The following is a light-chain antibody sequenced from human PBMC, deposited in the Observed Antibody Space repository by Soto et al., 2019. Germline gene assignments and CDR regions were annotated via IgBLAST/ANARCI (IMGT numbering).Light chain of an antibody. V-gene: IGKV3-20*01. J-gene: IGKJ4*01. CDR3: QQYGRLPLS. CDR1: RSLSNSF. CDR2: GAS. Sequence: EILLTQSPGTLSLSPGDRATLSCRASRSLSNSFLAWYQQKPGQTPGLLISGASIRATDIPDRFSGSGSGADFTLTISRLEPEDFAVYFCQQYGRLPLSFGGGTKVEIK.